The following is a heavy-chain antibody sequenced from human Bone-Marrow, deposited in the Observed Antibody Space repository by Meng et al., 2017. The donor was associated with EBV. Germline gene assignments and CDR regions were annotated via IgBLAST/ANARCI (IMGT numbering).Heavy chain of an antibody. D-gene: IGHD6-19*01. Sequence: QLQLRESGPGQVKPSXTLSLTCTVSGDSISSFYYWGWIRQPPGRGLEWIGSVHYTGSTYYSPSLKSRVTVSVDTSKNQFSLRLTSVIAADTAVYYCARPFPSWQSPRLDPFGAWGQGTLVTVSS. V-gene: IGHV4-39*01. CDR1: GDSISSFYY. CDR3: ARPFPSWQSPRLDPFGA. CDR2: VHYTGST. J-gene: IGHJ5*02.